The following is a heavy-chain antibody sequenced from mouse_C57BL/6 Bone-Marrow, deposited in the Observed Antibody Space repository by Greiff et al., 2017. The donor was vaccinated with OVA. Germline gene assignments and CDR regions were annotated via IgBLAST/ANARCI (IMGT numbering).Heavy chain of an antibody. Sequence: VQLQQPGAELVRPGSSVELSCKASGYTFTSYWMHWVKQRPIQGLEWIGNIDPSDSETHYNQKFKDKATLTVDKSSSTAYMQLSSLTSEDSAVYYCARRGYDYSWFAYWGQGTLVTVSA. CDR3: ARRGYDYSWFAY. CDR1: GYTFTSYW. V-gene: IGHV1-52*01. CDR2: IDPSDSET. J-gene: IGHJ3*01. D-gene: IGHD2-4*01.